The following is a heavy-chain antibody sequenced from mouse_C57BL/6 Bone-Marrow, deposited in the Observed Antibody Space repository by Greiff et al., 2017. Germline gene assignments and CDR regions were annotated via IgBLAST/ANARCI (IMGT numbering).Heavy chain of an antibody. J-gene: IGHJ2*02. CDR2: IWGDGST. V-gene: IGHV2-3*01. CDR3: ASITTVVGDFDY. D-gene: IGHD1-1*01. Sequence: VQLQQSGPGLVAPSQSLSITCTVSGFSLTSYGVSWVRQPPGKGLEWLGVIWGDGSTNYHSALISRLSISKDNSKGQVFLKLNSTQTDDTATYYCASITTVVGDFDYWGQGTSLTVSS. CDR1: GFSLTSYG.